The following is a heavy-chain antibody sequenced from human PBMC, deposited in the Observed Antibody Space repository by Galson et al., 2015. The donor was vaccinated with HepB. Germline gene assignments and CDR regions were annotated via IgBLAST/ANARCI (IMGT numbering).Heavy chain of an antibody. CDR1: GYAFTGYY. Sequence: SVKVSCKASGYAFTGYYMHWVRQAPGQGLEWMGWINPNSGGTNYAQKFQGRVTMTRDTSISTAYMELSRLRSDDTAVYYCARTGGSGWQIDYLGQGTLVTVSS. D-gene: IGHD6-19*01. J-gene: IGHJ4*02. CDR3: ARTGGSGWQIDY. CDR2: INPNSGGT. V-gene: IGHV1-2*02.